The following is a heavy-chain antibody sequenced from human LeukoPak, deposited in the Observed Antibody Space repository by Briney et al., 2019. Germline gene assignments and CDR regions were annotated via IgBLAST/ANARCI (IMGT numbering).Heavy chain of an antibody. D-gene: IGHD3-22*01. CDR3: ARDYYDSSGYTAGAFDI. CDR1: GYTFTNYY. CDR2: INPSGGST. V-gene: IGHV1-46*01. J-gene: IGHJ3*02. Sequence: ASVKVSCKASGYTFTNYYIHWVRQAPGQGLECMGIINPSGGSTSYAQKFQGRVTMTRDMSTSTDYMELSRLRSDDTAVYYCARDYYDSSGYTAGAFDIWGQGTMVTVSS.